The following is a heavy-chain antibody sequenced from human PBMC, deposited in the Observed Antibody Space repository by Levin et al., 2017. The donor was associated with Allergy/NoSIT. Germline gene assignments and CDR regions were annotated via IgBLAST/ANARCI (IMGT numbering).Heavy chain of an antibody. CDR3: ARGVNSGSSY. D-gene: IGHD6-19*01. V-gene: IGHV4-34*01. CDR1: GRSFNNYY. CDR2: INHSGST. J-gene: IGHJ4*02. Sequence: SQTLSLTCAVYGRSFNNYYWSWVRQPPGKGLEWIGEINHSGSTNYNPSLKSRVTISVDTSKHQFSLKLSSVTAADTAMYYCARGVNSGSSYWDQGALVTVSS.